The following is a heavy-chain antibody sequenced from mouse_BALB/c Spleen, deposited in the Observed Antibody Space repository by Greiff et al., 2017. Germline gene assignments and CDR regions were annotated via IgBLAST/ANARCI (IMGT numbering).Heavy chain of an antibody. D-gene: IGHD2-4*01. Sequence: EVMLVESGGGLVQPGGSLKLSCAASGFTFSSHTMSWVRQTPEKRLEWVAYISNGGGSTYYPDTVKGRFTISRDNAKNTLYLQMSSLKSEDTAMYYCARRRGDYDVGVGYFDVWGAGTTVTVSS. V-gene: IGHV5-12-2*01. CDR1: GFTFSSHT. CDR3: ARRRGDYDVGVGYFDV. CDR2: ISNGGGST. J-gene: IGHJ1*01.